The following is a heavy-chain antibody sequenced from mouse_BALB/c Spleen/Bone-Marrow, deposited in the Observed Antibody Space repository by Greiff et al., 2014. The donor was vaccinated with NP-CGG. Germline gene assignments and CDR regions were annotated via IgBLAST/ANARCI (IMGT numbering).Heavy chain of an antibody. V-gene: IGHV1-62-2*01. CDR1: GYTFTDYI. CDR3: ARHDLLSSYGLDY. J-gene: IGHJ4*01. Sequence: VHLVESGAELVKPGASVKLSCMASGYTFTDYIIHWVKQRSGQGLEWIGWFYPGSGSMKYNEKIKDKATLTADKSSSTVYMELSRLASEDSAVYFCARHDLLSSYGLDYWGQGTSVTVSS. D-gene: IGHD1-1*02. CDR2: FYPGSGSM.